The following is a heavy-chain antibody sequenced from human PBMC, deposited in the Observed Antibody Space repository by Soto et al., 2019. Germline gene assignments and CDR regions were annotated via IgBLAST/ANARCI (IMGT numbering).Heavy chain of an antibody. D-gene: IGHD2-2*01. J-gene: IGHJ4*02. CDR2: IKQDGSEK. CDR1: GFTLSNYA. Sequence: HPGGSLRLSCAASGFTLSNYALNWVRQAPGKGLEWVANIKQDGSEKYYVDSVKGRFTISRDNAKNSLYLQMNSLRAEDTAVYYCARDPDQPDYWGQGTLVTVSS. V-gene: IGHV3-7*01. CDR3: ARDPDQPDY.